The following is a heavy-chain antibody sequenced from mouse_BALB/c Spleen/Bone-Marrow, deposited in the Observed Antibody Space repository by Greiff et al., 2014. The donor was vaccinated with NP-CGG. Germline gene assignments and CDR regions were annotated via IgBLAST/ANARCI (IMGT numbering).Heavy chain of an antibody. J-gene: IGHJ1*01. V-gene: IGHV14-3*02. CDR1: GFNIKDTY. CDR2: IDPANGNT. CDR3: ARYDYGWYFYV. D-gene: IGHD1-1*01. Sequence: VQLQQSGAELVKPGASVKLSCTASGFNIKDTYMHWVKQRPEQGLEWIGRIDPANGNTKYDPKFQGRATITADTSSNTACLQLSSLTSEDTAVYYCARYDYGWYFYVWGAGTTVTVSS.